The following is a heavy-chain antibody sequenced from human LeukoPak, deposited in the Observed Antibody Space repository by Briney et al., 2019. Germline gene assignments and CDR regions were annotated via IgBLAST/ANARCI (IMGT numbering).Heavy chain of an antibody. CDR3: AREERITMIVVGNEDAFDI. CDR2: ISYDGSNK. D-gene: IGHD3-22*01. J-gene: IGHJ3*02. V-gene: IGHV3-30*03. CDR1: GFTFSSYG. Sequence: GRSLRLSCAASGFTFSSYGMHWVRQAPGKGLEWVAVISYDGSNKYYADSVKGRFTISRDNAKNSLYLQMNSLRAEDTAVYYCAREERITMIVVGNEDAFDIWGQGTMVTVSS.